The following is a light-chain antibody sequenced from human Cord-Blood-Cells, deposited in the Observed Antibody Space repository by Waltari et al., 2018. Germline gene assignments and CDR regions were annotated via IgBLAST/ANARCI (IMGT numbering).Light chain of an antibody. CDR1: ISDVGGYNY. CDR2: EVS. J-gene: IGLJ1*01. V-gene: IGLV2-14*01. CDR3: SSYTSSSTLV. Sequence: QSALPQPASVSASPGPSHTLSCTGTISDVGGYNYVSWYQQHPGKAPKLMIYEVSNRPSGVSNRFSGSKSGNTASLTISGLQAEDEADYYCSSYTSSSTLVFGTGTKVTVL.